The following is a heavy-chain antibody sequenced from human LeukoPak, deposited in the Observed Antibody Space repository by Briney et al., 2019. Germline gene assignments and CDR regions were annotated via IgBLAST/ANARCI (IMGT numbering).Heavy chain of an antibody. J-gene: IGHJ4*02. V-gene: IGHV3-21*01. CDR1: GFTFSDYN. CDR2: ISSSGVYI. Sequence: GGSLRLSCAASGFTFSDYNINWVRQAPGKGLEWVSSISSSGVYIYYADSLKGRFTISRDNAKNSLYLQMNSLRAEDTAVYYCARDGSGDLHFDYWGQGTLVTVSS. CDR3: ARDGSGDLHFDY. D-gene: IGHD6-19*01.